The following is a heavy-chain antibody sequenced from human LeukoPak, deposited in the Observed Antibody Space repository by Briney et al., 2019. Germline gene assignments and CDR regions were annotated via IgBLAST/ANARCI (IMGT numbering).Heavy chain of an antibody. V-gene: IGHV1-18*01. D-gene: IGHD6-13*01. Sequence: GASVKVSCKASGYTFTSYGISWVRQAPGQGLEWMGWISAYNGNTNYAQKLQGRVTMTTDTSTSTAYMELRSLRSDDTAVYYCASHDFGYSSSWYLSPPPHVQHWGQGTLVTVSS. J-gene: IGHJ1*01. CDR1: GYTFTSYG. CDR3: ASHDFGYSSSWYLSPPPHVQH. CDR2: ISAYNGNT.